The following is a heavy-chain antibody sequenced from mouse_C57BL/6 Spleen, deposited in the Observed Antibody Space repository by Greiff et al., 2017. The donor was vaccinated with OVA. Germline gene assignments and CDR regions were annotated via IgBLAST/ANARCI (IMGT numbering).Heavy chain of an antibody. D-gene: IGHD2-1*01. CDR2: LNPNHGGT. Sequence: VQLQQPGPALVKPGASVKISCKASGYTFTDYYMNWVKQSPGKSLEWIGDLNPNHGGTSYNQKFKGKATLTVDKSSSTAYLELRSLTSEDSAVYYCARVGIYYGNYWFAYWGQGTLGTVSA. CDR1: GYTFTDYY. V-gene: IGHV1-26*01. CDR3: ARVGIYYGNYWFAY. J-gene: IGHJ3*01.